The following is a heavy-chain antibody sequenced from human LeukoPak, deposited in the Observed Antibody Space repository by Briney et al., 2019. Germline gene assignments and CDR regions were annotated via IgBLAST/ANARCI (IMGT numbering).Heavy chain of an antibody. D-gene: IGHD2-21*02. V-gene: IGHV5-51*01. CDR3: ARPYRRRKNCGGDCYPLVGV. CDR2: IYPGDSDT. J-gene: IGHJ3*01. CDR1: GYSFTSYW. Sequence: GESLKISCKGSGYSFTSYWIGWVRQMPGKGLEWMGIIYPGDSDTRYSPSFQGQVTISADKSISTAYLQWSSLKASDTAMYYCARPYRRRKNCGGDCYPLVGVWGQGTMVTVSS.